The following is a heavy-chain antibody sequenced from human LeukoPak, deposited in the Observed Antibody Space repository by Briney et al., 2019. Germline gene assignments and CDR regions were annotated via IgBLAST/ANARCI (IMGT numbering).Heavy chain of an antibody. CDR1: GFTFSSYG. J-gene: IGHJ4*02. D-gene: IGHD5-24*01. Sequence: PGGSLRLSCAASGFTFSSYGMHWVRQAPGKGLEWVAVIWYDGSNKYYADSVKGRFTISRDNSKNTLYLQMNSLRAEDTAVYYCARGVGDGYNLPLDYWGQGTLVTVSS. CDR3: ARGVGDGYNLPLDY. CDR2: IWYDGSNK. V-gene: IGHV3-33*01.